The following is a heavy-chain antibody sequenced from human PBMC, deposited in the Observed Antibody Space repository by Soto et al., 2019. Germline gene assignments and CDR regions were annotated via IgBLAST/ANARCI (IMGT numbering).Heavy chain of an antibody. Sequence: GGSLRLSCAASGFTFSSYGMHWVRQAPGKGLEWVAVISYDGSNKYYADSVKGRFTISRDNSKNTLYLQMNSLRAEDTAVYYCAKSGGSLAPALDYWGQGTLVTVSS. V-gene: IGHV3-30*18. D-gene: IGHD2-15*01. CDR3: AKSGGSLAPALDY. CDR2: ISYDGSNK. J-gene: IGHJ4*02. CDR1: GFTFSSYG.